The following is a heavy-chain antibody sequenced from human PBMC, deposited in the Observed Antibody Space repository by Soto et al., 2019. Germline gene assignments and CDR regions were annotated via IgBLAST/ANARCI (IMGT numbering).Heavy chain of an antibody. D-gene: IGHD6-13*01. J-gene: IGHJ4*02. CDR3: ARVGVGLAAPRVWPY. CDR1: GYTFTSYG. CDR2: INPYNGNT. V-gene: IGHV1-18*01. Sequence: ASVKVSCKASGYTFTSYGISWVRQAPGQGLEWMAWINPYNGNTKYAEKFLGRVTVTTDTSTATAYMEVRSLTSDDTAVFYCARVGVGLAAPRVWPYWGQGTPVTVS.